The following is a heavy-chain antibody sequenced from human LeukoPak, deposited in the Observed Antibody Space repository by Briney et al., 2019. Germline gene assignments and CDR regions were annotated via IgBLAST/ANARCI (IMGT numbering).Heavy chain of an antibody. CDR2: INHSGST. Sequence: SETLSLTCAVYGGSFSGYYWSWIRQPPGKGLEWIGEINHSGSTNYNPSLKSRVTISVDTSKNQFSLKLSSVTAADTAVYYCATGAVMDYDSRGYYYGSFDYWGQGTLVTVSS. J-gene: IGHJ4*02. CDR3: ATGAVMDYDSRGYYYGSFDY. V-gene: IGHV4-34*01. D-gene: IGHD3-22*01. CDR1: GGSFSGYY.